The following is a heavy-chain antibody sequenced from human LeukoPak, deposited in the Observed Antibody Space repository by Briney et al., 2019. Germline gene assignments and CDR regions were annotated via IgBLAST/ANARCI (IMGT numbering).Heavy chain of an antibody. CDR1: GDSISSSSFY. J-gene: IGHJ6*03. CDR3: ARDAYSSSSAYYYYYMDV. Sequence: SETLSLICTVSGDSISSSSFYWGWIRQPPGKGLEWIGSIYYSGTTYYNPSLKSRVTISVDTSKNEFSLKLSSLTAADTAVYYCARDAYSSSSAYYYYYMDVWGKGTTVTVSS. CDR2: IYYSGTT. D-gene: IGHD6-6*01. V-gene: IGHV4-39*07.